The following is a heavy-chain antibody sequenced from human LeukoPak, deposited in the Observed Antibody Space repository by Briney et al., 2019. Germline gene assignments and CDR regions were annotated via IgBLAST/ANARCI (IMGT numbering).Heavy chain of an antibody. Sequence: GGSLRLSCAASGFTFSSYWMSWVRQAPGKGLEWVANIKQDGSEKYYVDSVKGRFTISRDNAKNSLYLQMNSLRAEDTAVYYCARPRPAYCGGDCYPYYFDYWGQGTLVTVSS. D-gene: IGHD2-21*02. CDR1: GFTFSSYW. CDR2: IKQDGSEK. CDR3: ARPRPAYCGGDCYPYYFDY. J-gene: IGHJ4*02. V-gene: IGHV3-7*01.